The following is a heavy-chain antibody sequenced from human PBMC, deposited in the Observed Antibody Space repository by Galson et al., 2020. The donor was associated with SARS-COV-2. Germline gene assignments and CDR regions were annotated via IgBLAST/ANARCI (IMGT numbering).Heavy chain of an antibody. D-gene: IGHD4-17*01. CDR3: AREDDNGGILFDY. J-gene: IGHJ4*02. Sequence: ETSETLSLTCTVSGGSISYYYWSWIRQPPGKGLEWIGYIYYSGSTNYNPSLKSRVTISVDMSKNQFSLKLSSVTAADTAVYYCAREDDNGGILFDYWGQGILVTVSS. CDR1: GGSISYYY. V-gene: IGHV4-59*01. CDR2: IYYSGST.